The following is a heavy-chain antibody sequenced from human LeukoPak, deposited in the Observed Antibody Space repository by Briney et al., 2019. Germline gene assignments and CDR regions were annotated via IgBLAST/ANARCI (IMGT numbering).Heavy chain of an antibody. CDR2: IYYSGST. CDR3: ATEIYCGGDCYSDY. J-gene: IGHJ4*02. CDR1: GGSVSTGSYY. D-gene: IGHD2-21*02. Sequence: SETLSLTCTVSGGSVSTGSYYWSWIRQPPGKGVEWIGYIYYSGSTNYNPSLKSRVTISVDTSKNQFSLKLSSVTAADTALYYCATEIYCGGDCYSDYWGQGTLVTVSS. V-gene: IGHV4-61*01.